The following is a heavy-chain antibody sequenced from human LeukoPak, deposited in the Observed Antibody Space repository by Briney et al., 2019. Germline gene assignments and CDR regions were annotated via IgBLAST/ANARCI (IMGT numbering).Heavy chain of an antibody. D-gene: IGHD1-26*01. J-gene: IGHJ4*02. CDR1: GYTFTRYY. CDR3: ARRVGATLDY. CDR2: INPIFGTA. Sequence: RASVKVSCKASGYTFTRYYMQWVRQAPEQGREWMGGINPIFGTANYAQKFQGRVTITADESTSTAYMELSSLRSEDTAVYYCARRVGATLDYWGQGTLVTVSS. V-gene: IGHV1-69*13.